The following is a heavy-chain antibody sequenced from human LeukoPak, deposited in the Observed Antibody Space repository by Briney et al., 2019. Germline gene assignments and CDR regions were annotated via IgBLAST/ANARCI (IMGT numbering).Heavy chain of an antibody. CDR3: ARVDTSLAPYYFDY. J-gene: IGHJ4*02. V-gene: IGHV1-46*01. Sequence: ALVKVSCKASGYTFTSYYMHWVRQAPAQGLEWMGIINPSGGSTRYAQKFQGRVTMTRDTSTGTVYMDLSSLRSEDTAVYYCARVDTSLAPYYFDYWGQGTLVTVSS. D-gene: IGHD5-18*01. CDR2: INPSGGST. CDR1: GYTFTSYY.